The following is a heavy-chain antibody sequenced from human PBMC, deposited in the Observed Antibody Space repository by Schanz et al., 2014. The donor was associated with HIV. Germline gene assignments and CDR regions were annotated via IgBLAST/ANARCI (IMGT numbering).Heavy chain of an antibody. Sequence: VQLVESGGGLVKPGGSLRLSCAASGFTLSSYTMTWVRQAPGKGLEWVSSISTSGYIYYADSVKGRFSISRDSAKNALHLQMNSLRAEDTAVYYCAKTVVVVVAATHEMDVWGQGTTVTVSS. V-gene: IGHV3-21*04. J-gene: IGHJ6*02. CDR3: AKTVVVVVAATHEMDV. CDR2: ISTSGYI. D-gene: IGHD2-15*01. CDR1: GFTLSSYT.